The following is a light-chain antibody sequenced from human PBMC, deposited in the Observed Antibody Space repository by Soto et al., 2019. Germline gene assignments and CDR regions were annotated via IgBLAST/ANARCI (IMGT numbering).Light chain of an antibody. V-gene: IGKV3-20*01. CDR3: QQYGSSYT. J-gene: IGKJ2*01. CDR2: GAS. Sequence: EIVLTQSPGTLSLSPGERATLSCRASQSLTSSDLAWYQKKPGQAPRLLIHGASSRATDIPDRFSGSGSGTDFTLTISRLEPEDFAVYYCQQYGSSYTFGQGTKLEIK. CDR1: QSLTSSD.